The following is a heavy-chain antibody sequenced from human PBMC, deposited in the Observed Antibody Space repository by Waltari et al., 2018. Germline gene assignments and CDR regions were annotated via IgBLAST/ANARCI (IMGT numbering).Heavy chain of an antibody. Sequence: QVQLVQSGAEVKKPGASVKVSCKASGYTFTGYYMHWVRQAPGQGLEWMGWINPNSGGTNDAQKFQGRVTRTRDTSISTAYMELSRLRSDDTAVYYCARESGWELTRDFDYWGQGTLVTVSS. CDR2: INPNSGGT. V-gene: IGHV1-2*02. CDR3: ARESGWELTRDFDY. CDR1: GYTFTGYY. D-gene: IGHD1-26*01. J-gene: IGHJ4*02.